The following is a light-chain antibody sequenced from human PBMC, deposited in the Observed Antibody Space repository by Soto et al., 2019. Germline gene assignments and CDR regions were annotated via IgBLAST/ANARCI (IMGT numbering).Light chain of an antibody. J-gene: IGKJ2*01. CDR3: QQYYSTPET. Sequence: DIVMTQSPDSLAVSLGERATINCKSSQSVLYSFSNKNYLAWYQQKPRQPPRLLIYWASTRESGVPDRFSGSGSGTDFSLTISSLQAEDVAVYYCQQYYSTPETFGQGTKVDIK. CDR2: WAS. V-gene: IGKV4-1*01. CDR1: QSVLYSFSNKNY.